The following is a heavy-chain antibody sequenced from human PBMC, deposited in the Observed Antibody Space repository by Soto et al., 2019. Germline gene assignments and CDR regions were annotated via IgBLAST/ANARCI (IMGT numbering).Heavy chain of an antibody. CDR1: GYTFTNYG. V-gene: IGHV1-18*01. CDR2: TSPKKDAT. D-gene: IGHD2-15*01. J-gene: IGHJ4*02. CDR3: VRDLLDCVGGSCYPVLFDY. Sequence: QVQLVKSGTEVKTPGASVKVSCKASGYTFTNYGISWVRQAPGQGLEWMGWTSPKKDATKYTQKLQGRVTMTTETSSRTAYMELRSVRSDDTAVYFCVRDLLDCVGGSCYPVLFDYWGQGTLVTVSS.